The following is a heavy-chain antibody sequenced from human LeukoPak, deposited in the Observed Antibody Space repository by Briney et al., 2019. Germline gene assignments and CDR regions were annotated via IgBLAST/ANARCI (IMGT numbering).Heavy chain of an antibody. CDR3: ARSLLWPTGTSDI. D-gene: IGHD2-8*02. V-gene: IGHV4-34*01. J-gene: IGHJ3*02. CDR1: GGSLSGYY. CDR2: INHSGST. Sequence: PSETLSLTCAVYGGSLSGYYWIWIRQPPGKGLEWIGEINHSGSTTYSPSLKSRVTFSVDTSKNQLSLKLNSLTAADTAVYFCARSLLWPTGTSDIWGQGTMVAVSS.